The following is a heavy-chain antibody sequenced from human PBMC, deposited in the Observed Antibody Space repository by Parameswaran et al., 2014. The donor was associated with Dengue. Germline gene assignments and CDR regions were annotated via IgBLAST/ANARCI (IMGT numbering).Heavy chain of an antibody. J-gene: IGHJ4*02. D-gene: IGHD3-10*01. V-gene: IGHV1-69*15. CDR3: ARDLWFGELYTYHDH. CDR2: VIPVFGTL. Sequence: WVRQAPGQGLEWMGRVIPVFGTLNYAQRFQSRVTITADESTRTAYLELRSLRSEDTAVYYCARDLWFGELYTYHDHWGQGTLVTVSS.